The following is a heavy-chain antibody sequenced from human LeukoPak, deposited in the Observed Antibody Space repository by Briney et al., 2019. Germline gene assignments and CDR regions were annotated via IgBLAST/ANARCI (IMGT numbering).Heavy chain of an antibody. Sequence: PGGSLRLSCAASGFTFTSYAMNWVRQALGKGLEWVGRIKSDTDGGTTDYAAPVKGRFSISRDDSKNTLYLQMNSLKTEDTAVYYCTTDPIVVVTDTNDAFDIWGQGTMVTVSS. CDR2: IKSDTDGGTT. V-gene: IGHV3-15*07. D-gene: IGHD2-21*02. CDR3: TTDPIVVVTDTNDAFDI. J-gene: IGHJ3*02. CDR1: GFTFTSYA.